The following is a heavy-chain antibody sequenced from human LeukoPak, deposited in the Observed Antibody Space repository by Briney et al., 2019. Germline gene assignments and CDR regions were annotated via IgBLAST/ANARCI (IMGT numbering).Heavy chain of an antibody. V-gene: IGHV3-7*01. CDR1: GFTFSNAW. Sequence: GGSLRLSCAASGFTFSNAWMSWVREAPGKGLEWVANIKEEGSDKYYVASVKGRFTISRDNAKSSLYLQMNSLRAEDTAVYYCARGWSMDTSGQGTTVTVSS. CDR2: IKEEGSDK. D-gene: IGHD3-3*01. CDR3: ARGWSMDT. J-gene: IGHJ6*02.